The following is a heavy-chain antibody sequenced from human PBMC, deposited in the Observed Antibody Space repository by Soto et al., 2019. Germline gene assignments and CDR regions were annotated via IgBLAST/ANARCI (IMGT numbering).Heavy chain of an antibody. CDR3: ARESGDNWDYEAY. D-gene: IGHD1-7*01. Sequence: ETLSLTCTVSGGSISSYHWSWIRQSAGKGLEWIGRIYTSGNTHYNPSLKSRVTVSIDTSKNQFFLTVNSVTAADSAVYYCARESGDNWDYEAYWGQGTPVTVSS. CDR2: IYTSGNT. V-gene: IGHV4-4*07. J-gene: IGHJ4*02. CDR1: GGSISSYH.